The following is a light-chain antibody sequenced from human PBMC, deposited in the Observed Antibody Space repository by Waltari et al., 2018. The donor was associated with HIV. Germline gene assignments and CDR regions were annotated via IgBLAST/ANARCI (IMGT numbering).Light chain of an antibody. CDR2: GAS. CDR1: QSVSSSS. Sequence: EIVLTQSPGSLSLSPGEMATLSCRASQSVSSSSLAWYQQKPGQAPTILIYGASTRATGIPDRFSGSGSGTDFTLTISRLEPEDFAVYYCQQYGTSPRTFGQGTKVEIK. CDR3: QQYGTSPRT. J-gene: IGKJ1*01. V-gene: IGKV3-20*01.